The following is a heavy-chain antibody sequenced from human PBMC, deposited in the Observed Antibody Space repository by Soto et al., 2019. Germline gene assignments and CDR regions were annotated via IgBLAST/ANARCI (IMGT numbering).Heavy chain of an antibody. V-gene: IGHV4-4*02. D-gene: IGHD5-18*01. Sequence: QVQLQESGPGLVKPSGTLSLTCAVSGGSIRSSDWWSWVRQSPGKGLEWIGEIYHSGSTSYNPSLKSRFTMSVDKSKNQFSLKLSSVTAADTAVYYCARQDTAMAAYDCWGQGTLVTVSS. CDR3: ARQDTAMAAYDC. J-gene: IGHJ4*02. CDR1: GGSIRSSDW. CDR2: IYHSGST.